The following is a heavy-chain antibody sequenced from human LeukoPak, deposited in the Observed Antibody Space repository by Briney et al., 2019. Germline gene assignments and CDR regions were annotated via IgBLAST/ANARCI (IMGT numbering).Heavy chain of an antibody. Sequence: PGGSLRLSCAASGFTVSSNYMNWVRQAPGKGLEWVSVIYSGGSTNYADSVKGRFTISRDNSKNTLYLQMNSLRAEDTAVYYCIHGYTLDFWGRGTLVTVSS. V-gene: IGHV3-53*01. J-gene: IGHJ4*02. D-gene: IGHD5-18*01. CDR2: IYSGGST. CDR3: IHGYTLDF. CDR1: GFTVSSNY.